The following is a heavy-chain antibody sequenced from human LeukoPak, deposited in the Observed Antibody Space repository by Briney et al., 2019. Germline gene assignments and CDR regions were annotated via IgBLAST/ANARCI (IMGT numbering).Heavy chain of an antibody. J-gene: IGHJ4*02. V-gene: IGHV1-24*01. Sequence: GASVKVSCKVSGYTLTELSMHWVRQARGKGLEWMGGFDPEDGETIYAQKFQGRVTMTEDTSTDTAYMELSSLRSEDTAVYYCATMRPYEGRYSGSYWGYYFDYWGQGTLVTVSS. CDR2: FDPEDGET. CDR1: GYTLTELS. CDR3: ATMRPYEGRYSGSYWGYYFDY. D-gene: IGHD1-26*01.